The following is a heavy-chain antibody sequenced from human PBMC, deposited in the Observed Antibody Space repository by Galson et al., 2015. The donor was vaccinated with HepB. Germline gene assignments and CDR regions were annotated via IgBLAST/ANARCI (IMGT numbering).Heavy chain of an antibody. J-gene: IGHJ4*02. CDR1: GFTFNKYS. CDR3: ARDVRGRLRPSVEFDS. CDR2: ISSSSSNR. Sequence: SLRLSCAASGFTFNKYSLNWVRQSPGKGLEWVASISSSSSNRYYADSVKGRITVSRDNAKNSLYLQIHNLTAEDTAIYYCARDVRGRLRPSVEFDSWGQGTLVTVSS. D-gene: IGHD3-10*02. V-gene: IGHV3-21*01.